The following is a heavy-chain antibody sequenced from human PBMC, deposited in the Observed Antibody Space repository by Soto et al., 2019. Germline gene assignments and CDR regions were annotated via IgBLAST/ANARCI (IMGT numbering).Heavy chain of an antibody. CDR2: ISARGGTT. CDR3: AKDRGFGAGHGMDV. Sequence: EVQLLESGGDLVQPGGSLRLSCEASGFTFSNYAMSWVRQAPGKGLEWVTGISARGGTTYYLYSVKGRITISIDNSKNTLYLQIKALRAEDRDVYYCAKDRGFGAGHGMDVWGQGTTVTVSS. CDR1: GFTFSNYA. D-gene: IGHD3-10*01. V-gene: IGHV3-23*02. J-gene: IGHJ6*02.